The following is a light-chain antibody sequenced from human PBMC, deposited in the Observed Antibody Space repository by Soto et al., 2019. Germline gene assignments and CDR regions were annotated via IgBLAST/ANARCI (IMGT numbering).Light chain of an antibody. J-gene: IGKJ1*01. CDR1: QSVSSSY. CDR2: GAS. Sequence: ESVLTHSPGTLSLSPGEKATLSWRASQSVSSSYLAWYQQKPGQAPRLLIYGASSRATGIPDRFSGSGSGTDFTLTVSRLEPEDFAVYYCQQFGSSSWTFGQGTKV. V-gene: IGKV3-20*01. CDR3: QQFGSSSWT.